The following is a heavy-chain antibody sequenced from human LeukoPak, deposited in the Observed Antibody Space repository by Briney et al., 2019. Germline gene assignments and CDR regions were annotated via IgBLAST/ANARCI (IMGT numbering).Heavy chain of an antibody. CDR2: IYYSGST. CDR1: GGSISSSSYY. D-gene: IGHD3-22*01. CDR3: ARDKYYYDSSGYYYFDY. V-gene: IGHV4-39*07. Sequence: SETLSLTCTVSGGSISSSSYYWGWIRQPPGKGLEWIGSIYYSGSTNYNPSLKSRVTMSVDTSKNQFSLKLSSVTAADTAVYYCARDKYYYDSSGYYYFDYWGQGTLVTVSS. J-gene: IGHJ4*02.